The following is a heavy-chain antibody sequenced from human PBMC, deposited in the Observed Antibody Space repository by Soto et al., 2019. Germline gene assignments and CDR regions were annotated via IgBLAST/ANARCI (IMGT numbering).Heavy chain of an antibody. J-gene: IGHJ4*02. Sequence: SETLSLTCAVYGGSFSGYHWSWIRPPPGKGLEWIGEIKHSGSTNYNPSLKSRVTISVDTSKNQFSLKLSSVTAADTAVYYCARGPRGYSGLNQHDYWGQGTLVTVSS. CDR2: IKHSGST. CDR3: ARGPRGYSGLNQHDY. V-gene: IGHV4-34*01. D-gene: IGHD5-12*01. CDR1: GGSFSGYH.